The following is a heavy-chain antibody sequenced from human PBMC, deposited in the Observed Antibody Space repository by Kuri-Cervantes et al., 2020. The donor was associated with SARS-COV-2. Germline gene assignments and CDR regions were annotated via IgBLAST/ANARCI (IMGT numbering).Heavy chain of an antibody. CDR3: ANGGSGYYLHDAFDI. CDR2: ISGSGGST. Sequence: GESLKTSCAASGFTFSSYAMSWVRQAPGKGLEWVSAISGSGGSTYYADSVKGRFTISRDNSKNTLYLQMNSLRAEDTAVYYCANGGSGYYLHDAFDIWSQGTMVTVSS. CDR1: GFTFSSYA. D-gene: IGHD3-22*01. J-gene: IGHJ3*02. V-gene: IGHV3-23*01.